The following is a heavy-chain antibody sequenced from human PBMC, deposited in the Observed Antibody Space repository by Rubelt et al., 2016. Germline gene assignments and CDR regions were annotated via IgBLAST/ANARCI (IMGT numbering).Heavy chain of an antibody. D-gene: IGHD6-19*01. CDR3: ARDHSSGWYLEGFFDY. V-gene: IGHV4-38-2*02. Sequence: QVQLQESGPGLVKPSETLSLTCTVSGYSISSGYYWGWIRQPPGKGLEWIGSIYHSGGTYYNPSLKSRVTIYVDTSKNQFSLKLSSVTAADTAVYYCARDHSSGWYLEGFFDYWGQGTLVTVSS. J-gene: IGHJ4*02. CDR1: GYSISSGYY. CDR2: IYHSGGT.